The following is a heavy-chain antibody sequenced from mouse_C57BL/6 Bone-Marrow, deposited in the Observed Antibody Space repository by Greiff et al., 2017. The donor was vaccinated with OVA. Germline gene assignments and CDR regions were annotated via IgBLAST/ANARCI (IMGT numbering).Heavy chain of an antibody. CDR2: INPNNGGT. D-gene: IGHD2-2*01. CDR3: ARLSYGYEYYAMDD. Sequence: EVQLQQSGPELVKPGASVKISCKASGYTFTDYYMNWVKQSHGKSLEWIGDINPNNGGTSYNQKFKGKATLTVDKSSSTAYMELRSLTSEDSAVYYCARLSYGYEYYAMDDWGQGTSVTVSS. CDR1: GYTFTDYY. V-gene: IGHV1-26*01. J-gene: IGHJ4*01.